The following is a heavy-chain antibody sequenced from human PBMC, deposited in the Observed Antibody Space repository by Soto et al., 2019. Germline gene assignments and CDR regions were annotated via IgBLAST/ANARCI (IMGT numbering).Heavy chain of an antibody. J-gene: IGHJ3*02. Sequence: SETLSLTCTVSGGSISSYYWSWIRQPPEKGLEWIGYIYYSGSTNYNPSLKSRVTISVDTSKNQFSLKLSSVTAADTAVYYCARRRGYYGSGKPNFFDIWGQGTMVTVSS. CDR3: ARRRGYYGSGKPNFFDI. V-gene: IGHV4-59*01. CDR1: GGSISSYY. CDR2: IYYSGST. D-gene: IGHD3-10*01.